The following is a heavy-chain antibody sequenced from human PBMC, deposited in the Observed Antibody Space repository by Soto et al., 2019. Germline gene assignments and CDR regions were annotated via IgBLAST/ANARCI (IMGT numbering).Heavy chain of an antibody. J-gene: IGHJ4*02. CDR2: IYPGDSDT. CDR1: GYSFTNYW. D-gene: IGHD2-15*01. Sequence: GESLKISCKGSGYSFTNYWIGWVRQMPGKGLEGMGIIYPGDSDTRYSPSFQGQVTISADKSISTAYLQWSSLKASDTAMYYCARVLCSSCYVGIGYFDYWGQGTLVTVSS. CDR3: ARVLCSSCYVGIGYFDY. V-gene: IGHV5-51*01.